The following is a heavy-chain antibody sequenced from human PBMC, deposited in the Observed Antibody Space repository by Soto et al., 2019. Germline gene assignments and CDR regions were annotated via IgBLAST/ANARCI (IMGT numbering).Heavy chain of an antibody. D-gene: IGHD5-18*01. CDR2: IMPDGSEK. Sequence: EVQLVESGGGLVQPGGSLRLSCAASGFTFRNYWMSWVRQAPGKGLEWAAHIMPDGSEKDYVDSVKGRFTISRDNAKNSLYLQMNSLRAEETAVYYCTRDRGYKAFDIWGQGTMVTVSS. J-gene: IGHJ3*02. CDR3: TRDRGYKAFDI. CDR1: GFTFRNYW. V-gene: IGHV3-7*01.